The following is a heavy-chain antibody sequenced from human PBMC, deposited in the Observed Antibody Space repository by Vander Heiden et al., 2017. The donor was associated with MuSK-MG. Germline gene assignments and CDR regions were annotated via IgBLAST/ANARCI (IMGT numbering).Heavy chain of an antibody. J-gene: IGHJ3*01. V-gene: IGHV3-33*05. CDR2: ISLDGSTT. D-gene: IGHD6-19*01. Sequence: QVQLVESGGGVVQPGTSLRLACDASGFTLNKFVMHWVRQAPGKGLEWVAVISLDGSTTDYVDSVKGRFTISRDDSKNTLFLQMSHLRREDTAVYYCARDISGSPGDAFDLWGPGTKVTVSS. CDR1: GFTLNKFV. CDR3: ARDISGSPGDAFDL.